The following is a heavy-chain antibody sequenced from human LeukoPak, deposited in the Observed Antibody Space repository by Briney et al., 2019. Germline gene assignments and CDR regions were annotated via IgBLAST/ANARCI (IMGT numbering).Heavy chain of an antibody. CDR3: ARDWRQDNAFDM. CDR1: GFTSSSYH. J-gene: IGHJ3*02. CDR2: ITQDGSEK. Sequence: GGSLRLSCAASGFTSSSYHMSWVRQAPGKGLEWVAKITQDGSEKYYMDSVKGRFTISRDNGKNSLYLQMNSLRAEDTAVYFCARDWRQDNAFDMWGQGTMVTVSS. D-gene: IGHD2-15*01. V-gene: IGHV3-7*01.